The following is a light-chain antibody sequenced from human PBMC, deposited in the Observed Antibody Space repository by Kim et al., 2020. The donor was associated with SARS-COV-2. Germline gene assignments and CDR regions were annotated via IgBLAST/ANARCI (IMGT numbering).Light chain of an antibody. J-gene: IGLJ3*02. CDR1: SRDVGGYNY. CDR2: DVS. Sequence: GQSITIACTGTSRDVGGYNYVSWYQQHPGKAPKLMIYDVSKRPSGVSNRFSGSKSGNTASLTISGLQAEDEADYYCSSYTSSSTRVFGGGTQLTVL. CDR3: SSYTSSSTRV. V-gene: IGLV2-14*04.